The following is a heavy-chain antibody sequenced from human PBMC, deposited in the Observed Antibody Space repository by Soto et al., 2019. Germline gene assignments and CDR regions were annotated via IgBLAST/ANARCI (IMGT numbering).Heavy chain of an antibody. CDR1: GLTFSGSA. Sequence: EVQLVESGGGLVQPGGSLKISCAVSGLTFSGSAMHWVRQASGKGLEWVGHIRKKANNYATAYAASVKGRFTISRDDSKNTAYLQMNSLKTEDTAVYYCSANDHDDHTNFDQWGQGTVVTVSS. V-gene: IGHV3-73*01. J-gene: IGHJ4*02. CDR3: SANDHDDHTNFDQ. CDR2: IRKKANNYAT. D-gene: IGHD3-16*01.